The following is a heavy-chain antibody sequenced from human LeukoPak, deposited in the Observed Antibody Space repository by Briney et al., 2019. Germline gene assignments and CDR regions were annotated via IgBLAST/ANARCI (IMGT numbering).Heavy chain of an antibody. J-gene: IGHJ4*02. V-gene: IGHV4-59*08. Sequence: SETLSLTCTVSGGSTSSYYWSWIRQPPGKGLEWIGDIYYSGSTNYNPSLKSRVTISVDTSKNQFSLRLSSVTAADTAVYYSARLASGSYGPLTPFDYWGQGTLVTVSS. D-gene: IGHD1-26*01. CDR2: IYYSGST. CDR1: GGSTSSYY. CDR3: ARLASGSYGPLTPFDY.